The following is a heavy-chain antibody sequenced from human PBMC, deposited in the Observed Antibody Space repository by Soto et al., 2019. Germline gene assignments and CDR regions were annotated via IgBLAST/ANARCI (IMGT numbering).Heavy chain of an antibody. CDR3: TVSNYYDSSGYYPYYYYGMDV. Sequence: PGGSLSLSCAASGFIVSNNYMAWVRQAPGKGLEWVSSISSSSSYIYYADSVKGRFTISRDNAKNSLYLQMNSLGAEDTAVYYCTVSNYYDSSGYYPYYYYGMDVWGQGTTVTVSS. V-gene: IGHV3-21*01. D-gene: IGHD3-22*01. J-gene: IGHJ6*02. CDR1: GFIVSNNY. CDR2: ISSSSSYI.